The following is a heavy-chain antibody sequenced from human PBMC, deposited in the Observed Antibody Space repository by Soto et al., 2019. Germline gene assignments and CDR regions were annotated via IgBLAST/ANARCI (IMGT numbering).Heavy chain of an antibody. CDR3: ARDREIYGSIYDSSSH. J-gene: IGHJ4*02. CDR1: GDTFTGFG. V-gene: IGHV1-18*01. Sequence: ASVKVSCKASGDTFTGFGISWVRQAPGQGLEWMGGISAYNGNSNYAQKLQGRVTMTTDTSTSTAYMELRSLRADDTAVYYCARDREIYGSIYDSSSHWGQGTLVTVSS. CDR2: ISAYNGNS. D-gene: IGHD3-22*01.